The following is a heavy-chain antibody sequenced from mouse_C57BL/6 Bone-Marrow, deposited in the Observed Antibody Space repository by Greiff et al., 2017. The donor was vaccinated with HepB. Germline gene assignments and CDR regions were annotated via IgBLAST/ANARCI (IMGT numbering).Heavy chain of an antibody. V-gene: IGHV6-3*01. J-gene: IGHJ2*01. Sequence: EVQGVESGGGLVQPGGSMKLSCVASGFTFSNYWMNWVRQSPEKGLEWVAQIRLKSDNYATHYAESVKGRFTISRDDSKSSVYLQMNNVRAEDTGIYYCTGRRYYGSSSSDYWGQGTTLTVSS. CDR1: GFTFSNYW. CDR3: TGRRYYGSSSSDY. D-gene: IGHD1-1*01. CDR2: IRLKSDNYAT.